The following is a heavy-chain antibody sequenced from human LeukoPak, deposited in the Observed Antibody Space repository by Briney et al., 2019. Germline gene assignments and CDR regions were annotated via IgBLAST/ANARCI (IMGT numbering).Heavy chain of an antibody. CDR1: GFTFSSYE. CDR3: AKMRGQYYHSYYMDA. V-gene: IGHV3-23*01. Sequence: GRSLRLSCAASGFTFSSYEMNWIRQAPGKGLEWVSYGGSGGSTYYADSVKGQFTVSRDNSKSTLYLQMNSLTAEDTAVYYCAKMRGQYYHSYYMDAWGKGTTVTVSS. CDR2: GGSGGST. J-gene: IGHJ6*03.